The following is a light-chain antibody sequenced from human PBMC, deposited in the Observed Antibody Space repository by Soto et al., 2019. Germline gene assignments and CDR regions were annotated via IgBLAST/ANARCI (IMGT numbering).Light chain of an antibody. J-gene: IGKJ1*01. Sequence: DIRMTQYPSSLSASVGDRVTITCRASQSPSRFLNWYQQKSGKAPKLLIYAASSLETGVPSRLSGSGYGTDLTITISSMQTEDFETYYCQQSYSNPQTFGQGTKVDI. CDR2: AAS. CDR3: QQSYSNPQT. V-gene: IGKV1-39*01. CDR1: QSPSRF.